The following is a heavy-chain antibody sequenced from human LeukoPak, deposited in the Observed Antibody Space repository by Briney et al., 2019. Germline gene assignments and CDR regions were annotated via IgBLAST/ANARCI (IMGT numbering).Heavy chain of an antibody. V-gene: IGHV4-59*01. CDR1: GGSISSYY. Sequence: SETLSLTCTVSGGSISSYYWSWLRQPPGKGLEWIGYIYYSGSTNYNPSLKSRVTISVDTSKNQFSLKLSSVTAADTAVYYCARRSAAGNYFDYWGQGTLVTVSS. J-gene: IGHJ4*02. CDR3: ARRSAAGNYFDY. CDR2: IYYSGST. D-gene: IGHD6-13*01.